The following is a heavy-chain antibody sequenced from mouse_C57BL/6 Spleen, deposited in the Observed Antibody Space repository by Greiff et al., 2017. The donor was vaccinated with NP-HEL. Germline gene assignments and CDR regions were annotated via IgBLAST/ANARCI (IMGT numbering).Heavy chain of an antibody. J-gene: IGHJ3*01. CDR3: ARAGKITTGVGGFAY. CDR1: GYTFTDYN. CDR2: INPNNGGT. D-gene: IGHD1-1*01. V-gene: IGHV1-18*01. Sequence: EVQLQQSGPELVKPGASVKIPCKASGYTFTDYNMDWVKQSHGKSLEWIGDINPNNGGTIYNQKFKGKATLTVDKSSSTAYMELRSLTSEDTAVYYCARAGKITTGVGGFAYWGQGTLVTVSA.